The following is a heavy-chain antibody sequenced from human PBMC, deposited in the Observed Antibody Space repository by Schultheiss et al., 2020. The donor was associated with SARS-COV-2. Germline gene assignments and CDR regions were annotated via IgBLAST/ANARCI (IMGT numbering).Heavy chain of an antibody. CDR2: INAGGSIT. V-gene: IGHV3-74*01. CDR1: GFTFSSYW. J-gene: IGHJ5*02. Sequence: GGSLRLSCAASGFTFSSYWTHWVRHVPGKGLVWVSQINAGGSITTYAVSVKGRFTISRDNSKNMLYLQMNSLRAEDTAVYYCAGYGARRVDPWGQGTLVTVSS. D-gene: IGHD6-6*01. CDR3: AGYGARRVDP.